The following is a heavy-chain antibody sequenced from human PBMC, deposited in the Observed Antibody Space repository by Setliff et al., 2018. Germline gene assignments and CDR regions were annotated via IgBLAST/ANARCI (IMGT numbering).Heavy chain of an antibody. CDR1: GGSISSYY. CDR2: IGHTGSI. V-gene: IGHV4-59*12. J-gene: IGHJ4*02. CDR3: ARDLGHGGDSDY. Sequence: ETLSLTCTVSGGSISSYYWSWIRQPPGKGLEWIGNIGHTGSINYNPSLKSRLTISRDTSKNQVSLKLNSVTATDTAVYYCARDLGHGGDSDYWGQGILVTVSS. D-gene: IGHD2-21*02.